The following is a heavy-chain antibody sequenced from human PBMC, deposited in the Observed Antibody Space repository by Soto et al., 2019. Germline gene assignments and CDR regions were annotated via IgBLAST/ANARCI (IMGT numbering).Heavy chain of an antibody. CDR1: GFTFSSHG. CDR2: LSRGGGTT. Sequence: GGSLRLSCAASGFTFSSHGMSWVRQAPGKGLEWIAGLSRGGGTTYYADSVKGRFTISRDNSKNTLDLIMNSLNVYDSALYYCAKDGQYRTDGFDVWGQGTMVTVS. CDR3: AKDGQYRTDGFDV. V-gene: IGHV3-23*01. J-gene: IGHJ3*01. D-gene: IGHD6-6*01.